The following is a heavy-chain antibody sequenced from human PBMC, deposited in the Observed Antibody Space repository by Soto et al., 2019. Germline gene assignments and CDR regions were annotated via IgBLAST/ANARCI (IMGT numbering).Heavy chain of an antibody. V-gene: IGHV3-23*01. Sequence: GGSLRLSGAASGFTFSSYAISWVRQAPWKGLEWVSAISGSGGSTYYADSVKGRFTISRDNSKKTLYLQMNSLRAEDTAVYYCAKALWFGEFRTYYYGMDVWGQGTTVAVFS. CDR1: GFTFSSYA. CDR3: AKALWFGEFRTYYYGMDV. J-gene: IGHJ6*02. CDR2: ISGSGGST. D-gene: IGHD3-10*01.